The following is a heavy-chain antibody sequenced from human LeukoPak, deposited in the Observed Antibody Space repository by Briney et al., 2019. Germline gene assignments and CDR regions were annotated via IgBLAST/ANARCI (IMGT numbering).Heavy chain of an antibody. Sequence: GASVKVSCKASGYTFTGYYMHWVRQAPGQGLEWMGRINPNSGGTNYAQKFQGRVTMTRDTSISTAYMELSRLRSDDTAVYDCARSSLYGSGSYHNDYWGQGTLVTVSS. CDR2: INPNSGGT. CDR1: GYTFTGYY. V-gene: IGHV1-2*06. CDR3: ARSSLYGSGSYHNDY. J-gene: IGHJ4*02. D-gene: IGHD3-10*01.